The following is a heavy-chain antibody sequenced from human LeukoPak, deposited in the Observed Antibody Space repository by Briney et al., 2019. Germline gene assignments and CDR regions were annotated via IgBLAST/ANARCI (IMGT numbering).Heavy chain of an antibody. V-gene: IGHV3-21*04. D-gene: IGHD2-2*02. CDR2: ISSGSDYI. J-gene: IGHJ4*02. CDR1: GFSSYS. Sequence: GGSLRLSCAASGFSSYSLNWVRQAPGKGLEWVSSISSGSDYIYYADSVKGRFTISRDNSKNTLNLQMNSLRAEDTAVYYCAKDEMYCSTTSCYNIYWGQGSLVTVSS. CDR3: AKDEMYCSTTSCYNIY.